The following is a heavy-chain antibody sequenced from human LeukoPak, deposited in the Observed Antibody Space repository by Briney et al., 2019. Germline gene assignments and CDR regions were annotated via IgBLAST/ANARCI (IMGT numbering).Heavy chain of an antibody. Sequence: SETLSLTCTVSGGSISSYYWSWIRQPPGKGLEWSGYIYYSGSTNYNPSLKSRVTISVDTSKNQFSLKLSSVTAADTAVYYCARGYCSSTSCYRQVGYWGQGTLVTVSS. CDR2: IYYSGST. D-gene: IGHD2-2*02. V-gene: IGHV4-59*01. CDR1: GGSISSYY. CDR3: ARGYCSSTSCYRQVGY. J-gene: IGHJ4*02.